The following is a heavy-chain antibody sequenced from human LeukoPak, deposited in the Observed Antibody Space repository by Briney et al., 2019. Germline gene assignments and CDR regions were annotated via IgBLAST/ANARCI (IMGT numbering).Heavy chain of an antibody. CDR3: ARGPSINNRYYHSDH. CDR1: GGSVSSDSYY. Sequence: PSETLSLTCTVSGGSVSSDSYYWSWIRQPPGKKLEWIGYIYNSGNTNYNPSLKSRVTMSVDTSKNQFSLKLSSVTAADTAVYYCARGPSINNRYYHSDHWGQGTLVTVSS. CDR2: IYNSGNT. V-gene: IGHV4-61*01. J-gene: IGHJ4*02. D-gene: IGHD3-22*01.